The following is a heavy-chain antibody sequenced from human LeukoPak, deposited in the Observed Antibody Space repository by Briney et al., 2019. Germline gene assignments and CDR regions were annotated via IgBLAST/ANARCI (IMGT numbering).Heavy chain of an antibody. V-gene: IGHV1-2*02. D-gene: IGHD2-21*02. CDR1: GYTFTGYY. CDR3: ARLWSGTAPFDY. J-gene: IGHJ4*02. Sequence: ASVKVSCKASGYTFTGYYMHWVRQAPGQGLEWMGWINPNSGGTNYAQKFQGRVTMTRDTSISTAYMELSRLRSDDTAVYYCARLWSGTAPFDYWGQETLVTVSS. CDR2: INPNSGGT.